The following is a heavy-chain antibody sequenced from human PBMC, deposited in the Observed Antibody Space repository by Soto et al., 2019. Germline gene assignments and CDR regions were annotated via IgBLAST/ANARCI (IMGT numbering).Heavy chain of an antibody. J-gene: IGHJ6*02. Sequence: ASVKVSCKASGYTFTGYYMHWVRQAPGQGLEWMGWINPNSGGTNYAQKFQGWVTMTRDTSISTAYMELSRLRSDDTAVYYCARDQELAADCGYYYYGMDVWGQGTTVTVSS. CDR3: ARDQELAADCGYYYYGMDV. D-gene: IGHD6-13*01. CDR1: GYTFTGYY. CDR2: INPNSGGT. V-gene: IGHV1-2*04.